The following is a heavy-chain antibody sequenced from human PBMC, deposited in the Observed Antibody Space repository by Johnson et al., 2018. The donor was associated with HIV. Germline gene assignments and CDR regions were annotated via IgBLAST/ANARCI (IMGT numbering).Heavy chain of an antibody. Sequence: EVQLVESGGDLVKPGGSLRLSCAASGFTFDDYGMSWVRQAPGKGLEWVSRINSDGSSTSYADSVKGRFTISRDNAKNTLYLQMNSLRAEDTAVYYCAREAAVADAFDIWGQGTMVTVSS. J-gene: IGHJ3*02. CDR2: INSDGSST. CDR1: GFTFDDYG. D-gene: IGHD6-19*01. CDR3: AREAAVADAFDI. V-gene: IGHV3-74*01.